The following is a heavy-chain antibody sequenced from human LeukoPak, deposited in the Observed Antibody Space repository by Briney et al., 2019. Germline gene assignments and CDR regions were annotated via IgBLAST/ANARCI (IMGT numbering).Heavy chain of an antibody. Sequence: SQTLSLTCTVSGDSISTGGYFWSWIRQPAGKGLEWIGRIYAGGNTNYNPPLRSRVTISVDTSKNQFSLKLNSVTAADTAVYYCVRMDYYGSGTYHNWFDPWGQGTLVTVSS. V-gene: IGHV4-61*02. CDR1: GDSISTGGYF. J-gene: IGHJ5*02. CDR3: VRMDYYGSGTYHNWFDP. D-gene: IGHD3-10*01. CDR2: IYAGGNT.